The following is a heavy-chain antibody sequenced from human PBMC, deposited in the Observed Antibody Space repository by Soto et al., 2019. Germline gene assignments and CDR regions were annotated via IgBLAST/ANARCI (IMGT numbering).Heavy chain of an antibody. CDR1: GFTFSSYG. J-gene: IGHJ1*01. Sequence: PGGSLRLSCAASGFTFSSYGMHWVRQAPGKGLEWVAVIWYDGSNKYYADSVKGRFTISRDNSKKTLNLQINSLRAEDTAVYYCARSYYYDSSGYYRSFFQHWGQGT. CDR3: ARSYYYDSSGYYRSFFQH. D-gene: IGHD3-22*01. CDR2: IWYDGSNK. V-gene: IGHV3-33*01.